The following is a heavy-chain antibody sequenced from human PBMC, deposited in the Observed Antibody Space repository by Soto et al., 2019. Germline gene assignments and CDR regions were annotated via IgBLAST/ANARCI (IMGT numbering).Heavy chain of an antibody. CDR2: IYSSGST. CDR3: ARDRPGPQHYFDY. CDR1: GGSISNSY. D-gene: IGHD6-6*01. Sequence: SETLSLTCTVSGGSISNSYWSWIRRSPEEGLEWIGYIYSSGSTNYNPSLNSRVTISVDTSKNQFSLKLSSVTAADTAVYYCARDRPGPQHYFDYWGQGNMVTVSS. V-gene: IGHV4-59*01. J-gene: IGHJ4*02.